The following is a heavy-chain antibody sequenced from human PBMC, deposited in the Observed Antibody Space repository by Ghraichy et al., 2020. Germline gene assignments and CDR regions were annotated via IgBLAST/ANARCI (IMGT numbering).Heavy chain of an antibody. CDR1: GFTFSSYS. D-gene: IGHD4-11*01. J-gene: IGHJ4*02. CDR2: ISSSSSTI. Sequence: GESLNISCAASGFTFSSYSMNWVRQAPGKGLEWVSYISSSSSTIYYADSVKGRFTISRDNAKNSLYLQMNSLRDEDTAVYYCARDEGATVTTNMLGYWGQGTLVTVSS. V-gene: IGHV3-48*02. CDR3: ARDEGATVTTNMLGY.